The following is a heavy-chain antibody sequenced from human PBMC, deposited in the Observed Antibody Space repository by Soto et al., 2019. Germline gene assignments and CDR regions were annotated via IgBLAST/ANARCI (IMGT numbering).Heavy chain of an antibody. CDR2: IYYSGST. D-gene: IGHD4-17*01. CDR1: GGSISSGDYY. J-gene: IGHJ4*02. CDR3: ARQEYGDYVFLDY. V-gene: IGHV4-30-4*01. Sequence: TLSLTCTVSGGSISSGDYYWSWIRQPPGKGLEWIGYIYYSGSTYYNPSLKSRVTISVDTSKNQFSLKLSSVTAADTAVYYCARQEYGDYVFLDYWGQGTLVTASS.